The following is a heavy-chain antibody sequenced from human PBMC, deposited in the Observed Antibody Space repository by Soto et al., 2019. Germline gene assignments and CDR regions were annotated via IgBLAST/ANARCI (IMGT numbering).Heavy chain of an antibody. D-gene: IGHD3-10*01. CDR3: MRPAPRGRHYFYFGMDV. Sequence: GGSLRLSCAASGFTFSSYAMSWVRQAPGKGLEWVAGISSSGGSTYYADSVKGRFTISRDNSKNTLFLRMNRPRVEDTAVYYCMRPAPRGRHYFYFGMDVWGQGTTVTVSS. J-gene: IGHJ6*02. CDR1: GFTFSSYA. V-gene: IGHV3-23*01. CDR2: ISSSGGST.